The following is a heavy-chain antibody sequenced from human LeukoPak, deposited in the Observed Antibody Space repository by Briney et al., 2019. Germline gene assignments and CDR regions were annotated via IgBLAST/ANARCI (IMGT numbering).Heavy chain of an antibody. J-gene: IGHJ4*02. D-gene: IGHD3-22*01. CDR1: GGSISSGNW. V-gene: IGHV4-4*02. CDR3: ARADSSGYYYFDY. CDR2: IYHSGNT. Sequence: PSGTLSLTCAVSGGSISSGNWWSWVRQPPGKGLEWIGQIYHSGNTNYNPSLKSRVTISVEKSKNQFSLKLSSVTAADTAVYYCARADSSGYYYFDYWGQGTLVTVSS.